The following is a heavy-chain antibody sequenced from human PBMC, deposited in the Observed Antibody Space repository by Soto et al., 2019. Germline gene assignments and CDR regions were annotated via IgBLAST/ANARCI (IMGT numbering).Heavy chain of an antibody. CDR1: GFTFSSYA. J-gene: IGHJ4*02. CDR2: ISGSGGST. D-gene: IGHD4-4*01. CDR3: AKVRLDYSNYYNY. Sequence: GGSLRLSCAASGFTFSSYAMSWVRQAPGKGLEWVSAISGSGGSTYYADSVKGRFTISRDNSKNTLYLQMNSLRAEDTAVYYGAKVRLDYSNYYNYWGQGPLVTVSS. V-gene: IGHV3-23*01.